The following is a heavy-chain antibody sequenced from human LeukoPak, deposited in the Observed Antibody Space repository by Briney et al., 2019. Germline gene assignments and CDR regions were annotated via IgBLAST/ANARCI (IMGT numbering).Heavy chain of an antibody. Sequence: PSETLSLTCTVSGGSISSYYWSWIRQPPGKGLEWIGYIYYSGSTNYNPSFKSRVTISVDTSKNQFSLKLSSVTAADTAVYYCARNGVEQQLVYFDYWGQGTLVTVSS. CDR3: ARNGVEQQLVYFDY. CDR1: GGSISSYY. D-gene: IGHD6-13*01. V-gene: IGHV4-59*01. CDR2: IYYSGST. J-gene: IGHJ4*02.